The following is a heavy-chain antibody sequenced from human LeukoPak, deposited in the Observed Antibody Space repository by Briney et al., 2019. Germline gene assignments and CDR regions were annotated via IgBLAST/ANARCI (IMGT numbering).Heavy chain of an antibody. Sequence: GGSLRLSCAASGFTFSSYAMSWVRQAPGKGLEWVSAISGRGGSTYYADSVKGRFTISRDNSKNTLYLQMNSLRAEDTAVYYCAKSLKWLVSAFDIWGQGTMVTVSS. J-gene: IGHJ3*02. CDR1: GFTFSSYA. CDR3: AKSLKWLVSAFDI. CDR2: ISGRGGST. V-gene: IGHV3-23*01. D-gene: IGHD3-22*01.